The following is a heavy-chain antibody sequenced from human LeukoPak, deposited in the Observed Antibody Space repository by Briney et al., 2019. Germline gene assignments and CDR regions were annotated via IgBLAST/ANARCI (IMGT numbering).Heavy chain of an antibody. CDR3: TRGSIAYYYMDV. CDR1: GGCISNYY. CDR2: IYYSGST. J-gene: IGHJ6*03. D-gene: IGHD3-22*01. Sequence: SETLSLTCTVSGGCISNYYWSWIRQAPGKGLEWIGYIYYSGSTNYNPSLKSRVTISVDTSKNQFSLKLSSVTAADTAVYYCTRGSIAYYYMDVWGKGTTVTISS. V-gene: IGHV4-59*01.